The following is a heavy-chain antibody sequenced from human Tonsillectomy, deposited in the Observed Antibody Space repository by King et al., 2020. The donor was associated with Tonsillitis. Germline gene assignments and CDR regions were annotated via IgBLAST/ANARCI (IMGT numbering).Heavy chain of an antibody. CDR3: AKDEYSSWALIDY. J-gene: IGHJ4*02. D-gene: IGHD6-6*01. Sequence: VQLVESGGGVVQPGRSLRLSCEASGFTFSSYGMHWVRQAPGKGLEWVAVISYDGSNKYYADSVKGRFTISRDNSKNTLYLQMNSLRAEDTAVYYCAKDEYSSWALIDYWGQGTLVTVSS. CDR1: GFTFSSYG. CDR2: ISYDGSNK. V-gene: IGHV3-30*18.